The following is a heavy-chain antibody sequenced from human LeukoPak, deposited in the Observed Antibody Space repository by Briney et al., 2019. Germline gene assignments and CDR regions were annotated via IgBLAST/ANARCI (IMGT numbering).Heavy chain of an antibody. CDR2: IYTGGST. CDR3: AKDLGDIVVVPAAMGDAFDI. Sequence: GGSLRLSCAASGFTVSGNYQSWVRQAPGKGLEWVSVIYTGGSTYYADSVKGRFTISRDNSKNTLYLQMNSLRAEDTAVYYCAKDLGDIVVVPAAMGDAFDIWGQGTMVTVSS. J-gene: IGHJ3*02. D-gene: IGHD2-2*01. CDR1: GFTVSGNY. V-gene: IGHV3-53*05.